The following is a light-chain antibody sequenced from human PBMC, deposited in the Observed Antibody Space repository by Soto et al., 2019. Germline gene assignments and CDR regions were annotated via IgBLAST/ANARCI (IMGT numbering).Light chain of an antibody. J-gene: IGKJ2*01. CDR3: QRYGSSLYT. CDR2: GTS. CDR1: QSVSSSY. Sequence: EIVVTQSPGTLYLSPGERATLSCRASQSVSSSYLAWYQQKPGQAPRLLIYGTSSRATGIPDKFSGSGSGTDFTLTINRLEPEDSAVYYCQRYGSSLYTFGQGTKLEIK. V-gene: IGKV3-20*01.